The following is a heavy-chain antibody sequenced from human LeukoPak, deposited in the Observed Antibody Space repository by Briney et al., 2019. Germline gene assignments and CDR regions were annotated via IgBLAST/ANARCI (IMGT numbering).Heavy chain of an antibody. CDR2: INKKTDGGTT. CDR3: TTVDQNPYSSCWYFDY. Sequence: GGSLSLSRAASGFTFSNAWMSWVRQAPGKGVEWVGRINKKTDGGTTDYAAPVKGRFTISRDDSKNTLYLQMNSLKTEDTAVYYCTTVDQNPYSSCWYFDYWGQGTLVTVSS. CDR1: GFTFSNAW. V-gene: IGHV3-15*01. J-gene: IGHJ4*02. D-gene: IGHD6-19*01.